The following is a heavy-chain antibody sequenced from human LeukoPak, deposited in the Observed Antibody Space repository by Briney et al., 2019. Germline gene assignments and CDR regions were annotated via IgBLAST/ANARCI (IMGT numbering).Heavy chain of an antibody. D-gene: IGHD6-6*01. CDR3: ARGGAARPDI. CDR1: GFTFNKYT. J-gene: IGHJ3*02. V-gene: IGHV3-48*01. CDR2: ISSSSHSI. Sequence: GGSLRLSCAASGFTFNKYTMNWVRQAPGKGLEWVSYISSSSHSISYADSVKGRFTISRDNAKNSLYLQMNSLRVEDTAVYYCARGGAARPDIWGQGTMVTVSS.